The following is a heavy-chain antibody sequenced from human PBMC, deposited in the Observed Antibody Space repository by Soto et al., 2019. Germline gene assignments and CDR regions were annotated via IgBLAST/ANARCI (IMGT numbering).Heavy chain of an antibody. CDR1: GFAISRGYY. J-gene: IGHJ4*02. CDR3: AREKVGTRLFDN. V-gene: IGHV4-38-2*02. CDR2: IYPSVSS. Sequence: SETLSLTCSVSGFAISRGYYWSWVRQPPGKGLEWIGSIYPSVSSYHNPSLATRLRLSIDTSKNQFTLNLTSVTAADTALYFCAREKVGTRLFDNWGQGIQVTVSS. D-gene: IGHD1-1*01.